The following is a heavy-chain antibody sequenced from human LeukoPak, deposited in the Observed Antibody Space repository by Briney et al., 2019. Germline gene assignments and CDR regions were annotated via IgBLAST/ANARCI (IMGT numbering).Heavy chain of an antibody. CDR2: IRYDGSNK. D-gene: IGHD3-9*01. J-gene: IGHJ3*02. CDR1: GFTFSSYA. CDR3: ARSYFDILTGFYRSFDASDM. V-gene: IGHV3-30*04. Sequence: GGSLRLSCAASGFTFSSYAMHWVRQAPGKGLEWVAFIRYDGSNKYYADSVKGRFTTSRDNSKNTLYLQMNSLRAEDTAVYYCARSYFDILTGFYRSFDASDMWGQGTMVPVSS.